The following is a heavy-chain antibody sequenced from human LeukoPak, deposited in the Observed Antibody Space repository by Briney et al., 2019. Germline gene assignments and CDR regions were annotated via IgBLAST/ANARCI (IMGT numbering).Heavy chain of an antibody. CDR1: GFTFGSYW. J-gene: IGHJ3*02. CDR3: ASYGDYNDAFNI. Sequence: GGSLRLSCVASGFTFGSYWIHWVRQAPGKGLVWVSRINSDGSSTRYEDSVKGRFTISRDNAKNTVYLQMNSLRAEDTAVYYCASYGDYNDAFNIWGQGTMVTVSS. CDR2: INSDGSST. D-gene: IGHD4-17*01. V-gene: IGHV3-74*01.